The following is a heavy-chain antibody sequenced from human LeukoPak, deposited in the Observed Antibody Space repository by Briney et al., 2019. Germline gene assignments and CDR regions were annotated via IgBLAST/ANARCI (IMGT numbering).Heavy chain of an antibody. CDR3: ARAVYYYNSSGYYWP. V-gene: IGHV6-1*01. D-gene: IGHD3-22*01. CDR2: TYYRSKWYN. CDR1: GDSVSNNSAV. J-gene: IGHJ5*02. Sequence: SQTLSLTCAISGDSVSNNSAVWNWIRQSPSRGLEWLGRTYYRSKWYNDYAVSVKSRITINPDTSKNQFSLQLNSVTPEDTAMYYCARAVYYYNSSGYYWPWGQGTLVTVSS.